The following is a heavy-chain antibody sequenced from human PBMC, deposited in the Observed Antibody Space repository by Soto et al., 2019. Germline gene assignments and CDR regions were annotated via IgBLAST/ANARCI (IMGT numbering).Heavy chain of an antibody. CDR3: TTEDNWNGVDY. CDR1: GFTVSNAW. CDR2: IKSKTDGGTT. D-gene: IGHD1-1*01. Sequence: GGSLRLSCAASGFTVSNAWMSWVRQAPGKGLEWVGRIKSKTDGGTTDYAAPVKGRFTISRDDSKNTLYLQMNSLKTEDTAVYYCTTEDNWNGVDYWGQGTLVTVSS. J-gene: IGHJ4*02. V-gene: IGHV3-15*01.